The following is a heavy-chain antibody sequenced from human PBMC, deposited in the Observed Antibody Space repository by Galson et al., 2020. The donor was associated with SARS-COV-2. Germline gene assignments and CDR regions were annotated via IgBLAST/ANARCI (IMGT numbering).Heavy chain of an antibody. CDR2: ISSSTSYI. V-gene: IGHV3-21*01. D-gene: IGHD6-13*01. J-gene: IGHJ4*02. CDR3: ATYSTSRAFDY. CDR1: GFTFSSYS. Sequence: GGSLRLSCAASGFTFSSYSMSWVRQAPGKGLEWVSSISSSTSYIYYVDSVKGRFTVSRDNAKNLLYLQMNSLRAEDTAVYYCATYSTSRAFDYWGQGTLVTVSS.